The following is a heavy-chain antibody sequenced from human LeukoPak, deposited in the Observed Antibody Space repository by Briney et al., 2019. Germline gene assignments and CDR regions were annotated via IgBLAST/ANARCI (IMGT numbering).Heavy chain of an antibody. CDR3: ASGGRYCSSTSCLPYYYYGMDV. D-gene: IGHD2-2*01. V-gene: IGHV1-2*02. Sequence: ASVKVSCKASGYTFTSYYMHWVRQAPGQGLEWMGWINPNSGGTNYAQKFQGRVTMTRDTSISTAYMELSRLRSDDTAVYYCASGGRYCSSTSCLPYYYYGMDVWGQGTTVTVSS. J-gene: IGHJ6*02. CDR2: INPNSGGT. CDR1: GYTFTSYY.